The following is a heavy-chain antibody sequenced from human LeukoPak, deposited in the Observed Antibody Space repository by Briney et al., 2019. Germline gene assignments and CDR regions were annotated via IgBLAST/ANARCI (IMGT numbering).Heavy chain of an antibody. CDR2: INTNIGNP. Sequence: GASVKVSCKTSGYAFINYAINWVRQAPGQGLEWMGWINTNIGNPTYAQGFTGRFVFSLDTSVSTTYLQISSLETEDTAIYYCARSNNDGDYLGVGFDYWGQGALVTVSS. D-gene: IGHD4-17*01. CDR3: ARSNNDGDYLGVGFDY. V-gene: IGHV7-4-1*02. CDR1: GYAFINYA. J-gene: IGHJ4*02.